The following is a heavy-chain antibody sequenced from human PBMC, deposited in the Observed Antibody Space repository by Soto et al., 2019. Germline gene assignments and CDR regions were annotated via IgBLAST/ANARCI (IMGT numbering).Heavy chain of an antibody. CDR1: GFTFSSYS. V-gene: IGHV3-21*01. CDR2: ISSSSRYI. Sequence: PGGSLRLSCATSGFTFSSYSVNWVRQAPGKGLEWVSSISSSSRYIYYADSVKGRFTISRDNAKKSLSLQMNSLRAEDTAVYYCARDLDAYRTFDYWGQGTLVTVSS. J-gene: IGHJ4*02. D-gene: IGHD4-4*01. CDR3: ARDLDAYRTFDY.